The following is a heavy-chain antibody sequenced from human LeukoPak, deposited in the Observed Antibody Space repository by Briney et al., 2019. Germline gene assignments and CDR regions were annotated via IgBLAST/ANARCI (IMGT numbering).Heavy chain of an antibody. Sequence: GGSLRLSCAASGFTFNKYYMSWLRQAPGKGLEWLSSISGSGNTIYYADSVKGRFIISRDNAKNSLYLQMNSLRAEDTAIFYCAREGLTGTPDYWGQGTLVTVSS. V-gene: IGHV3-11*01. CDR1: GFTFNKYY. D-gene: IGHD1-1*01. CDR3: AREGLTGTPDY. CDR2: ISGSGNTI. J-gene: IGHJ4*02.